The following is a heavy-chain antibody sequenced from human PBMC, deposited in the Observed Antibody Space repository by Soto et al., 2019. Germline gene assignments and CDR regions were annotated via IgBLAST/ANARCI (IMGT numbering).Heavy chain of an antibody. CDR3: ARGVNGYYYFDY. CDR2: ITRDGSST. Sequence: EVQLVESGGGLVHPGGSLRLSCAASGFSLSDYWMHWVRQAPGEGLVWLSRITRDGSSTNYADSVKGRFTISRDNAKNTLYRQVNSLRGEDTAVYYCARGVNGYYYFDYWGQGTLVTVSS. D-gene: IGHD5-18*01. J-gene: IGHJ4*02. V-gene: IGHV3-74*01. CDR1: GFSLSDYW.